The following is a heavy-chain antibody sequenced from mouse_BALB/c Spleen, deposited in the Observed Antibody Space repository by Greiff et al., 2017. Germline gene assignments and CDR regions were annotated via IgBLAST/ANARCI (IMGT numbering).Heavy chain of an antibody. CDR3: ARDLQLGYYAMDY. CDR2: IWAGGST. V-gene: IGHV2-9*02. CDR1: GFSLTSYG. J-gene: IGHJ4*01. Sequence: QVQLKESGPGLVAPSQSLSITCTVSGFSLTSYGVHWVRQPPGKGLEWLGVIWAGGSTNYNSALMSRLSISKDNSKSQVFLKMNSLQTDDTAMYYCARDLQLGYYAMDYWGQGTSVTVSS. D-gene: IGHD4-1*02.